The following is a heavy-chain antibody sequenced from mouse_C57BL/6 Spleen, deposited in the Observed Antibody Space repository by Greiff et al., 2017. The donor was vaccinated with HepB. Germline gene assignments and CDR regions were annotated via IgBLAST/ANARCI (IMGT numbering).Heavy chain of an antibody. CDR2: IYPGDGDT. J-gene: IGHJ4*01. CDR3: ASPTTTVVEDYAMDY. D-gene: IGHD1-1*01. CDR1: GYAFSSYW. Sequence: VKLVESGAELVKPGASVKISCKASGYAFSSYWMNWVKQRPGKGLEWIGQIYPGDGDTNYNGKFKGKATMTADKSSSTAYMQRSSLTSEDSAVYFCASPTTTVVEDYAMDYWGQGTSVTVSS. V-gene: IGHV1-80*01.